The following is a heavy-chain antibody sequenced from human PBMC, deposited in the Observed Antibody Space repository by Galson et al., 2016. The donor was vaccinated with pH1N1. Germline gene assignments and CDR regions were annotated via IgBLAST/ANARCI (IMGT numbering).Heavy chain of an antibody. D-gene: IGHD5-24*01. CDR2: ISDDGNNQ. CDR1: GFTFSNFP. V-gene: IGHV3-30-3*01. J-gene: IGHJ4*02. Sequence: SLRLSCAASGFTFSNFPMHWVRQAPGKGLEWVAVISDDGNNQYYGGSGRDRFTISRDGSKNTLYLQMNSLRADDTALYYCARGERDGYNSVLMWGQGTLVTVSS. CDR3: ARGERDGYNSVLM.